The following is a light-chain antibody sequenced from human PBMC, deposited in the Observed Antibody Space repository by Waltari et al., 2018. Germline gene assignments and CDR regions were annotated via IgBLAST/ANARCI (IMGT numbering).Light chain of an antibody. V-gene: IGLV1-44*01. Sequence: QSVLTQPPSASGTPGQGVTISCSGGASNIGNNVAYWYQQVPGQPPKLLIYRSDRRPAGVPDRFSGSKSGTSASLAISGLQSEDEADYYCAAWDDSLNGRWVFGGGTKVTVL. J-gene: IGLJ3*02. CDR3: AAWDDSLNGRWV. CDR2: RSD. CDR1: ASNIGNNV.